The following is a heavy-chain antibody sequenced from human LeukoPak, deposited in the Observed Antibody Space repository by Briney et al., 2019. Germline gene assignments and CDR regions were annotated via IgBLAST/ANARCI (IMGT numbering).Heavy chain of an antibody. CDR2: IYNRGDR. CDR3: AREGEGLDYMY. V-gene: IGHV3-53*01. J-gene: IGHJ4*02. D-gene: IGHD3-3*01. Sequence: GGSLRLSCVASGFTVSSTHMSWYRQAPGKGLEWVSVIYNRGDRNYADSVKGRFTISRDNSKNTLYLQMDSLRAEDTAVYYCAREGEGLDYMYWGQGTLVTVSS. CDR1: GFTVSSTH.